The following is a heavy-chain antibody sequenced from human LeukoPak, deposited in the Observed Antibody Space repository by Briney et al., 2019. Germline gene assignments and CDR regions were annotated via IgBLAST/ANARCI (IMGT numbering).Heavy chain of an antibody. J-gene: IGHJ6*03. Sequence: ASVKISCKASGYTFANYYIHLVRQAPGQGLEWMGLINPSCGSTNYAQKFQGRVTMTRDTSTSTVYMELSSLRSEDTAVYYCARGPRITLVRGGQWYHYMDVWGKGTTVTISS. CDR3: ARGPRITLVRGGQWYHYMDV. V-gene: IGHV1-46*01. CDR2: INPSCGST. CDR1: GYTFANYY. D-gene: IGHD3-10*01.